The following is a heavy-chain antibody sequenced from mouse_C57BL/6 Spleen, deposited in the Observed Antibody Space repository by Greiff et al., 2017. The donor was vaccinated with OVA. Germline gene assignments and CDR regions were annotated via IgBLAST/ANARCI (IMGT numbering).Heavy chain of an antibody. Sequence: EVMLVESGGGLVKPGGSLKLSCAASGFTFSSYAMSWVRQTPEKRLEWVATISDGGSYTYYPDNVKGRFTISRDNAKTNLYLQMSHLKSEDTAMYYCARGGFITTVPYAMDYWGQGTSVTVSS. CDR2: ISDGGSYT. V-gene: IGHV5-4*03. CDR3: ARGGFITTVPYAMDY. CDR1: GFTFSSYA. D-gene: IGHD1-1*01. J-gene: IGHJ4*01.